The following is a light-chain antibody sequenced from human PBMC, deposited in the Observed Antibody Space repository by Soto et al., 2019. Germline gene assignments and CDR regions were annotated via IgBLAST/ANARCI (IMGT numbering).Light chain of an antibody. J-gene: IGKJ4*01. Sequence: DIQMTQSPSSLSASIGDRVTITCRASQDISDYLAWYQQKPGKVPNLLIYAASTLQSGVPSRFSGSGSGTDFTLTISRLEPEDFAVYYCQQYGSPPATFGGGTKVEIK. V-gene: IGKV1-27*01. CDR2: AAS. CDR1: QDISDY. CDR3: QQYGSPPAT.